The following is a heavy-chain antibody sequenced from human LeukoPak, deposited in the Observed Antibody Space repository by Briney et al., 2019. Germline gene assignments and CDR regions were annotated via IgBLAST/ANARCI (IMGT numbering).Heavy chain of an antibody. CDR1: GYTFTGYY. D-gene: IGHD3-16*02. V-gene: IGHV1-2*06. Sequence: ASVKVSCKASGYTFTGYYMHWVRQAPGQGLEWMGRINPNSGGTNYAQKFQGRVTMTRDTSISTAYMELSRLRSDDTAGYYCARDSDTYDYVWGSYRFDYWGQGTLVTVSS. CDR2: INPNSGGT. CDR3: ARDSDTYDYVWGSYRFDY. J-gene: IGHJ4*02.